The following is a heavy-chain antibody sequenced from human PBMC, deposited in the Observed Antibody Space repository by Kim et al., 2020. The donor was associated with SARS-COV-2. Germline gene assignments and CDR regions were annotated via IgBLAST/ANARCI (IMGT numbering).Heavy chain of an antibody. CDR3: ARIGDY. D-gene: IGHD2-15*01. CDR2: YPGASDT. V-gene: IGHV5-51*01. J-gene: IGHJ4*02. Sequence: YPGASDTRYSPSVQGQVTISADKSISTAYLQWSSLKASDTAMYYCARIGDYWGQGTLVTVSS.